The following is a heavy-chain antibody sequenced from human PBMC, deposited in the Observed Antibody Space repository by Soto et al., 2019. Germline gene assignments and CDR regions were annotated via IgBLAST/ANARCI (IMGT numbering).Heavy chain of an antibody. CDR3: AGVRNDYVWGSYRGFDY. CDR1: GGSFSGYY. J-gene: IGHJ4*02. D-gene: IGHD3-16*02. V-gene: IGHV4-34*01. Sequence: QVQLQQWGAGLLKPSETLSLTCAVYGGSFSGYYWSWIRQPPGKGLEWIGEINHSGSTNYNPSLKIRVTISVDASKNQFSLKLSSVTAADTAVYYCAGVRNDYVWGSYRGFDYWGQGTLVTVSS. CDR2: INHSGST.